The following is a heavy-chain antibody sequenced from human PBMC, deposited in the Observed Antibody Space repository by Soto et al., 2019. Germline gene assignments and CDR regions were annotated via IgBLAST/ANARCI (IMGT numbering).Heavy chain of an antibody. Sequence: SLTLSCAASGFTFSSYQMHWVLQAPGKWLEWISYISSTGSGTHYADSVKGRFSMSTDNTKNSVSLQMRSLRAEATAVYYCVRDLGQPLANDALRGANWGRGTQVTVSS. J-gene: IGHJ4*02. CDR1: GFTFSSYQ. V-gene: IGHV3-48*03. CDR3: VRDLGQPLANDALRGAN. D-gene: IGHD1-26*01. CDR2: ISSTGSGT.